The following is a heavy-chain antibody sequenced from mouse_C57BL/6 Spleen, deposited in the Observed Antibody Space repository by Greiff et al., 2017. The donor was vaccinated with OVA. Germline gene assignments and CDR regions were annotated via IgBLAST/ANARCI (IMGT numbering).Heavy chain of an antibody. CDR3: ARWLLLYYAMDY. CDR2: INPSNGGT. V-gene: IGHV1-53*01. Sequence: QVQLQQPGTELVKPGASVKLSCKASGYTFTSYWMHWVKQRPGQGLEWIGNINPSNGGTNYNEKFKSKATLTVDKSSSTAYMQLSSLTSKDSAVYYCARWLLLYYAMDYWGQGTSVTVSS. J-gene: IGHJ4*01. D-gene: IGHD2-3*01. CDR1: GYTFTSYW.